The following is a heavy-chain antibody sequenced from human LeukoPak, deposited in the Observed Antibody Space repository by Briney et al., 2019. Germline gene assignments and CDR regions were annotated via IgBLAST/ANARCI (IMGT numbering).Heavy chain of an antibody. V-gene: IGHV4-34*01. CDR3: ARGMTTVTTVGSDWYFDL. CDR1: GGSFSGYY. D-gene: IGHD4-17*01. J-gene: IGHJ2*01. CDR2: INHSGST. Sequence: SETPSLTCAVYGGSFSGYYWSWIRQPPGKGLEWIGEINHSGSTNYNPSLKSRVTISVDTSKNQFSLKLSSVTAADTAVYYCARGMTTVTTVGSDWYFDLWGRGTLVTVSS.